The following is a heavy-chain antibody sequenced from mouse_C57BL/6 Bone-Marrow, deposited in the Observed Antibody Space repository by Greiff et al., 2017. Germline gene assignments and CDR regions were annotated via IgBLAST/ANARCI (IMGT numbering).Heavy chain of an antibody. CDR2: IYPRDGST. V-gene: IGHV1-78*01. CDR1: GYTFTDHT. CDR3: AREDYYGSSYVGYFDY. Sequence: QVQLKESDAELVKPGASVKISCKVSGYTFTDHTIHWMKQRPEQGLEWIGYIYPRDGSTKYNEKFKGKATLTADKSSSTAYMQLNSLTSEDSAVYFCAREDYYGSSYVGYFDYWGQGTTLTVSS. D-gene: IGHD1-1*01. J-gene: IGHJ2*01.